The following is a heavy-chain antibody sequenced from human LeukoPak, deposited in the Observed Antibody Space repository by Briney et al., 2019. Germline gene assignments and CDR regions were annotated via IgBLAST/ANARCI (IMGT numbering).Heavy chain of an antibody. D-gene: IGHD2-2*01. Sequence: SETLSLTCAVYGGSFSGYYWSWIRQPPGKGLEWIGEINHSGSANYNPSLKSRVTISVDTSKNQFSLKLSSVTAADTAVYYCARGTSCYWYYYYGMDVWGQGTTVTVSS. CDR1: GGSFSGYY. J-gene: IGHJ6*02. V-gene: IGHV4-34*01. CDR2: INHSGSA. CDR3: ARGTSCYWYYYYGMDV.